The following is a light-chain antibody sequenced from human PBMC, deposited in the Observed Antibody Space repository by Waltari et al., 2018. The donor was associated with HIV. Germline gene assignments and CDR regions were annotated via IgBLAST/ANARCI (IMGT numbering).Light chain of an antibody. CDR2: KGS. Sequence: SYELTQPTSVSVSPGQTARITCSGDALPKQYTYWYQQKPGQAPVLVIYKGSERPSGIPERFSGSSSGTTVTLTISGVQAEDEADYYCQSADSSGSPYVVFGGGTKLTVL. J-gene: IGLJ2*01. CDR3: QSADSSGSPYVV. CDR1: ALPKQY. V-gene: IGLV3-25*03.